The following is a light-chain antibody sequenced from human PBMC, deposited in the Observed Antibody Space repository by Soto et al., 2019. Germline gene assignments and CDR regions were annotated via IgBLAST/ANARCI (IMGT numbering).Light chain of an antibody. CDR2: KAS. CDR3: QQYNSDMYT. V-gene: IGKV1-5*03. Sequence: DIQMTQSPSSLSAYVGDRVTITCRASQSISSWLAWYQQKPGKAPKLLIYKASTLKSGVPSRFSGSGSGTEFTLTISSLQPEDSATYYCQQYNSDMYTFGQGTKVDIK. J-gene: IGKJ2*01. CDR1: QSISSW.